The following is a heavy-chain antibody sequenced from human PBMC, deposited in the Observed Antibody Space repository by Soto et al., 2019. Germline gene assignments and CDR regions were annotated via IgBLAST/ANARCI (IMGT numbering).Heavy chain of an antibody. V-gene: IGHV4-39*01. CDR2: IYYSGST. J-gene: IGHJ4*02. Sequence: SETLSLTCTVSGGSISSSSYFWGWIRQPPGKGLEWIGSIYYSGSTYYNPSLKSRVTISVDTSKNQFSLKLSSVTAADTAVYYCARHQGGQWLVEIYFDYWGQGTLVTVSS. CDR3: ARHQGGQWLVEIYFDY. D-gene: IGHD6-19*01. CDR1: GGSISSSSYF.